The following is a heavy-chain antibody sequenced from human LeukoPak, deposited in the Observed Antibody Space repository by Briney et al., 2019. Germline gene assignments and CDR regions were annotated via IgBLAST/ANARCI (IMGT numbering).Heavy chain of an antibody. CDR3: ARVGGSGSYFDY. J-gene: IGHJ4*02. D-gene: IGHD3-10*01. CDR1: GGSISSGGYS. CDR2: IYHSRST. V-gene: IGHV4-30-2*01. Sequence: SETLSLTCAVSGGSISSGGYSWSWIRQPPGKGLEWIGYIYHSRSTYYNPSLKSRVTISVDRSKNQFSLKLSSVTAADTAVYYCARVGGSGSYFDYWGQGTLVTVSS.